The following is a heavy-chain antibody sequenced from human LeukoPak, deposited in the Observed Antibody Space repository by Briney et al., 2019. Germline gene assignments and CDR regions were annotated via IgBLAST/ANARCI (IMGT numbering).Heavy chain of an antibody. Sequence: GGSLRLSCAASGFTFSDNAMHWVRQAPGKGLEWAAVISYDGSNKYYADSVKGRFTISRDNSKNTLYLQMNSLRAEDTALYYCARDFAGYCSSTSCYIGSYYYGMDVWGQGTTVTVSS. D-gene: IGHD2-2*02. CDR2: ISYDGSNK. CDR3: ARDFAGYCSSTSCYIGSYYYGMDV. V-gene: IGHV3-30-3*01. J-gene: IGHJ6*02. CDR1: GFTFSDNA.